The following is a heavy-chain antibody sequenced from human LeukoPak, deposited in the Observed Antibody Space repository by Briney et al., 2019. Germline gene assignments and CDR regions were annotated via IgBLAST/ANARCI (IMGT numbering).Heavy chain of an antibody. CDR3: ARGLSSSWYFGAFDI. V-gene: IGHV1-18*01. Sequence: ASVKVSCKASGYTFTSYGISWVRQAPGQGLEWMGWISAYNGNTNYAQKLQGRVTMTTDASTSTAYMELRSLRSDDTAVYYCARGLSSSWYFGAFDIWGQGTMVTVSS. D-gene: IGHD6-13*01. CDR2: ISAYNGNT. J-gene: IGHJ3*02. CDR1: GYTFTSYG.